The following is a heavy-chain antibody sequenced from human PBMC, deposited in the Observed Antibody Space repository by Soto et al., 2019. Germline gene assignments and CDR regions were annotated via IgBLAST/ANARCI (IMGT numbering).Heavy chain of an antibody. Sequence: QVQLQESGPGLVKPSQTLSLTCTVSGGSISGTSYYWNWIRQHPEKGLEWIGFIYDSATTYYNPSFKNRVTISDDTSKNQFSLKLTSVTAADTAVYYCARDRGGGYRYYYGMDVWGQGTTVTVSS. D-gene: IGHD5-12*01. CDR1: GGSISGTSYY. CDR3: ARDRGGGYRYYYGMDV. J-gene: IGHJ6*02. CDR2: IYDSATT. V-gene: IGHV4-31*03.